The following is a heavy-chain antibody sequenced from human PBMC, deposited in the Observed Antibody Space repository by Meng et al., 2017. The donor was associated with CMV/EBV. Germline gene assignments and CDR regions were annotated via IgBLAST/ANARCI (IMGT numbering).Heavy chain of an antibody. CDR1: TFTLSNHD. V-gene: IGHV3-53*01. CDR3: ARAYDYGDYDSCYFDY. CDR2: IYSGDST. Sequence: GESLKISCSSSTFTLSNHDMNWVRQAPGKGLQWVSVIYSGDSTYYADSVKGRFTISRDNSKNTLYLQMNSLRAEDTAVYYCARAYDYGDYDSCYFDYWGQGTLVTVSS. J-gene: IGHJ4*02. D-gene: IGHD4-17*01.